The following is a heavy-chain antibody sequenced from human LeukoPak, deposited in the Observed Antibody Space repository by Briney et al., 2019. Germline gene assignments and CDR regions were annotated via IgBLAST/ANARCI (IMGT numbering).Heavy chain of an antibody. Sequence: SETLSLTCAVYGGSFSGYYWSWIRQPPGKRLEWIGEINHSGSTNYNPSLKSRVTISVDTSKNQISLKLSSVTAADTAVYYCARPSKVGATVRGNWFDPWGQGTLVTVSS. CDR1: GGSFSGYY. CDR2: INHSGST. J-gene: IGHJ5*02. D-gene: IGHD1-26*01. CDR3: ARPSKVGATVRGNWFDP. V-gene: IGHV4-34*01.